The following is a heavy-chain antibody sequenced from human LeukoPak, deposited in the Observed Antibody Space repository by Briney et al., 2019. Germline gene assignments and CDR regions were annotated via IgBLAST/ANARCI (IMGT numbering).Heavy chain of an antibody. Sequence: ASVKVSCKASGYTFTSYGISWVRQAPGQGLEWMGWISAYNGNTNYAQKLQGRATMTTDTSTSTAYMELRSLRSDDTAVYYCASGGAVAGDYYYGMDVWGQGTTVTVSS. J-gene: IGHJ6*02. CDR3: ASGGAVAGDYYYGMDV. CDR1: GYTFTSYG. V-gene: IGHV1-18*01. D-gene: IGHD6-19*01. CDR2: ISAYNGNT.